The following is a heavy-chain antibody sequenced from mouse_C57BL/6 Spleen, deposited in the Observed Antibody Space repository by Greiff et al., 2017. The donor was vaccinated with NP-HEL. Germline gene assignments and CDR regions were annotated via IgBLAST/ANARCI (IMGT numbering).Heavy chain of an antibody. J-gene: IGHJ2*01. CDR3: ARSGGRRDYFDY. V-gene: IGHV1-50*01. CDR1: GYTFTSYW. Sequence: QVQLQQPGAELVKPGASVKLSCKASGYTFTSYWMQWVKQRPGQGLEWIGEIDPSDSYTNYNQKFKGKATLTVDTSSSTAYMQLSSLTSEDSAVYYCARSGGRRDYFDYWGQGTTLTVSS. CDR2: IDPSDSYT. D-gene: IGHD3-1*01.